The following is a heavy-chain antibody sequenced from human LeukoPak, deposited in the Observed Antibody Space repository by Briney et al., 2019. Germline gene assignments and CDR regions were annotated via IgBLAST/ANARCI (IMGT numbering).Heavy chain of an antibody. CDR3: ARTGYCTNGVCYAHYYYYYMDV. J-gene: IGHJ6*03. CDR2: IIPILGIA. Sequence: SVKVSCKASGGTFNSYTISWVRQAPGQGLEWMGRIIPILGIANYAQKFQGRVTITADKSTSTAYMELSSLRSEDTAVYYCARTGYCTNGVCYAHYYYYYMDVWGKGTTVTVSS. CDR1: GGTFNSYT. D-gene: IGHD2-8*01. V-gene: IGHV1-69*02.